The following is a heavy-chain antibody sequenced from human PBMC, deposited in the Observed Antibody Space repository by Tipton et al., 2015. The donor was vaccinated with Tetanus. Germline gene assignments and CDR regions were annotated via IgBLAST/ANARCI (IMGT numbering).Heavy chain of an antibody. D-gene: IGHD3-9*01. Sequence: TLSLTCTVSGGSISSGGYYWSWIRQHPGKGLEWIGYIYYSGSTYYNPSLKSRVTISADTSKNQFSLKLSSVTAADTAVYYCARGYNGYDILTAYPHYFDSWGQGTLVTVSS. CDR2: IYYSGST. CDR1: GGSISSGGYY. CDR3: ARGYNGYDILTAYPHYFDS. V-gene: IGHV4-31*03. J-gene: IGHJ4*02.